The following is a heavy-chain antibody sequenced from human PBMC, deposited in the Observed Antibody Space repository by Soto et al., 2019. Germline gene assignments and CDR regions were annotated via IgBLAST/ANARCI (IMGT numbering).Heavy chain of an antibody. CDR2: IIPIFGTA. Sequence: GASVKVSCKASGGTFSSYAISWVRQAPGQGLEWMGGIIPIFGTANYAQKFQGRVTITADESTSTAYMELSSLRSEDTAVYYCARGPYYVGATTVFDYWGQGTLVTVSS. CDR3: ARGPYYVGATTVFDY. J-gene: IGHJ4*02. V-gene: IGHV1-69*13. CDR1: GGTFSSYA. D-gene: IGHD1-26*01.